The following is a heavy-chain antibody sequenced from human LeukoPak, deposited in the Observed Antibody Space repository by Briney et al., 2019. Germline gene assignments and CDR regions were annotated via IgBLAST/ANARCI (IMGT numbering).Heavy chain of an antibody. Sequence: GRSLRLSCAASGFTFSSYAMHWVRQAPGKGLEWVAVISYDGSNKYYADSVKGRFTISRDNSKNTLYLQMNSLRAEDTAVYYCAKSTNRLAFDYWGQGTLVTVSS. D-gene: IGHD2-2*01. V-gene: IGHV3-30-3*02. CDR3: AKSTNRLAFDY. CDR1: GFTFSSYA. CDR2: ISYDGSNK. J-gene: IGHJ4*02.